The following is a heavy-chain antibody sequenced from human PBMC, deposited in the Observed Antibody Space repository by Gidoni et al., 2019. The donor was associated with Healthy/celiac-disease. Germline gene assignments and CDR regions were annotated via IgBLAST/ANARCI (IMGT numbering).Heavy chain of an antibody. Sequence: KPSETLSLTCTVSGGSISSYYWSWIRQPPGKGLEWIGYIYYSGSTNYNPSLKSRVPISVDTSKNQFSLKLSSVTAADTAVYYCARDGGYSYGYLYYGMDVWGQGTTVTVSS. CDR1: GGSISSYY. D-gene: IGHD5-18*01. CDR2: IYYSGST. CDR3: ARDGGYSYGYLYYGMDV. V-gene: IGHV4-59*01. J-gene: IGHJ6*02.